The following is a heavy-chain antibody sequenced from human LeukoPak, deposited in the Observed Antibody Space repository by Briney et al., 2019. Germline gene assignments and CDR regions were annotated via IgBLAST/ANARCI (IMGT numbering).Heavy chain of an antibody. CDR2: ICRGGGTK. CDR1: GFSFSNNE. J-gene: IGHJ4*02. D-gene: IGHD5-18*01. V-gene: IGHV3-48*03. Sequence: GGSLRLSCEASGFSFSNNEMNWVRQAPGRGLEWVSYICRGGGTKYYADSVKGRFTLSRDNVKNSLYLQMNSLRAEDTAVYYCASSTGYSYGYFDYWGQGTLVTVSS. CDR3: ASSTGYSYGYFDY.